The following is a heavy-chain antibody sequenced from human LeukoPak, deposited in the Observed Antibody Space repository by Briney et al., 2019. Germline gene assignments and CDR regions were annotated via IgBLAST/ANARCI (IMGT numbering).Heavy chain of an antibody. J-gene: IGHJ4*02. CDR2: IRIKGYGGTT. CDR3: TRDSAGIVVVSYY. Sequence: PGQSLRLSCTASGFTFGEYAMSWVRQAPGKGLEWVGFIRIKGYGGTTEYAASVKGRFSISRDDSKSIACLQMNSLKTEDTAVYYCTRDSAGIVVVSYYWGQGTLVTVSS. V-gene: IGHV3-49*04. D-gene: IGHD3-22*01. CDR1: GFTFGEYA.